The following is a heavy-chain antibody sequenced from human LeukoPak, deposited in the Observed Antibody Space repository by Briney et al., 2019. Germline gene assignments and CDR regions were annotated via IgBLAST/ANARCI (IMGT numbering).Heavy chain of an antibody. V-gene: IGHV3-23*01. J-gene: IGHJ4*02. Sequence: PSETLSLTCTVSGGSISSYYWSWIRQPPGKGLEWVSAISGSGGSTYYADSVKGRFTISRDNSKNTLYLQMNSLRAEDTAVYYCAKVAGELYYFDYWGQGTLVTVSS. CDR1: GGSISSYY. CDR3: AKVAGELYYFDY. D-gene: IGHD1-26*01. CDR2: ISGSGGST.